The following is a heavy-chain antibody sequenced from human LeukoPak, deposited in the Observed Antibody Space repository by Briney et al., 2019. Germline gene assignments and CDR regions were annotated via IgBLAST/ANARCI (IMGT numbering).Heavy chain of an antibody. Sequence: SETLSLTCTVSGDSISTSIFYWGWIRQPPGKGLEWIGSFYHSGSTYYNPSLKSRVTISVDTSKNQFSLKLSSVTAADTAVYYCARGDDILTANWGQGTLVTVSS. CDR1: GDSISTSIFY. V-gene: IGHV4-39*07. D-gene: IGHD3-9*01. CDR2: FYHSGST. CDR3: ARGDDILTAN. J-gene: IGHJ4*02.